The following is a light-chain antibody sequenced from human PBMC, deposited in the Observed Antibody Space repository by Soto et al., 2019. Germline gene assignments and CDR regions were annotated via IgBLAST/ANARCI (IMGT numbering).Light chain of an antibody. CDR3: CSYAGTYSYV. CDR1: SSDFGDYDY. J-gene: IGLJ1*01. CDR2: EVS. Sequence: QSALTQPASVSGSPGQSITISCTGTSSDFGDYDYVSWYLQHPGKVPKLMIYEVSNRPSGVPDRFSASKSGNTASLSISGLQAEDEADYYCCSYAGTYSYVFGSGTKLTVL. V-gene: IGLV2-11*01.